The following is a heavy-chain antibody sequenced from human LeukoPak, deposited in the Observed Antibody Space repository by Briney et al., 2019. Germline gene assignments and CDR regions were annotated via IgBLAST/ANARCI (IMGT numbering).Heavy chain of an antibody. V-gene: IGHV4-59*12. D-gene: IGHD6-6*01. J-gene: IGHJ4*02. Sequence: SETLSLTCTLSGGSIGSSHWSWVRQPPGKGLEWIGYIFYTGFTTYNPSLKSRVTLSVDTSKNQFSLRLTSVTAADTAVYYCAREGHSSSFVDFDYWGQGTLVTVSS. CDR3: AREGHSSSFVDFDY. CDR1: GGSIGSSH. CDR2: IFYTGFT.